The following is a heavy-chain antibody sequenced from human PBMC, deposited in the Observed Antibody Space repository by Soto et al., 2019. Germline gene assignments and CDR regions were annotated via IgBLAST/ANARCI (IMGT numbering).Heavy chain of an antibody. CDR1: GGSIISYY. V-gene: IGHV4-59*08. CDR2: IYYSGST. D-gene: IGHD6-13*01. J-gene: IGHJ4*02. CDR3: AGLRRGQLASYFDY. Sequence: SETLSLTCTVSGGSIISYYWSWIRQPPGKGLEWIGYIYYSGSTNYNPSLKGRVTISVDTSKNQFSLKLSSVTAADTAVYYCAGLRRGQLASYFDYWGQGTLVTVSS.